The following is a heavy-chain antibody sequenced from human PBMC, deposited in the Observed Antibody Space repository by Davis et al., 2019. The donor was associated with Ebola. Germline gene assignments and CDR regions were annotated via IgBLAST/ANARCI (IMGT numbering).Heavy chain of an antibody. CDR3: AKEWGSSWYMDPFDY. V-gene: IGHV3-23*01. D-gene: IGHD6-13*01. CDR2: ISGSGGST. CDR1: GFTFISYA. Sequence: LSLTCAASGFTFISYAMSWVRQSPGKGLEWVSAISGSGGSTYYADSVKGRFTIYRDNSKNTLYLQMNSLRAEDTAVYYCAKEWGSSWYMDPFDYWGQGTLVTVSS. J-gene: IGHJ4*02.